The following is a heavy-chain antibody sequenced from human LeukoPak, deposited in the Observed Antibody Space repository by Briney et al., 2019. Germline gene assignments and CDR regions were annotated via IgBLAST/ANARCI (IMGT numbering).Heavy chain of an antibody. D-gene: IGHD6-13*01. Sequence: SETLSLTCTVSDGSISSYYWSWIRQSPGKGLEWIGYIYYSGSTNYNPSLKSRVTISVDTSKNQFSLKLSSVTAADTAVYYCARDGDKRVAAAVYWGQGTLVTVSS. CDR2: IYYSGST. CDR3: ARDGDKRVAAAVY. CDR1: DGSISSYY. V-gene: IGHV4-59*01. J-gene: IGHJ4*02.